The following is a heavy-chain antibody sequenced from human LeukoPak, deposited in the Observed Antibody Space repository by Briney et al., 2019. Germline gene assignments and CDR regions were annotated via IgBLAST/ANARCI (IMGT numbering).Heavy chain of an antibody. CDR1: GGSISNYY. J-gene: IGHJ4*02. CDR2: IYYSGST. D-gene: IGHD4-11*01. CDR3: ARASDRLQPPDY. Sequence: SETLSLTCTVSGGSISNYYWTWIRQPPGKGLEWIGYIYYSGSTNYNPPLKSRVTISVDTSKNQFSLKLSSVTAADTAMYYCARASDRLQPPDYWGQGTLVTVSS. V-gene: IGHV4-59*01.